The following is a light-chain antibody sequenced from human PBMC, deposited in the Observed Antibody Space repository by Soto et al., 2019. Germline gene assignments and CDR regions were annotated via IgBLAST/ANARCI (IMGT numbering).Light chain of an antibody. Sequence: QSAVTQSPSASGTPGQRVTISCSGSSSNIGRNAVNWYQQLPGTAPKLLIYINNQRPSGVPDRFSGSKSGTSASLAISGLQSEDEADYYCATWDDSLNGYVFGTGTKLTVL. V-gene: IGLV1-44*01. CDR2: INN. CDR3: ATWDDSLNGYV. CDR1: SSNIGRNA. J-gene: IGLJ1*01.